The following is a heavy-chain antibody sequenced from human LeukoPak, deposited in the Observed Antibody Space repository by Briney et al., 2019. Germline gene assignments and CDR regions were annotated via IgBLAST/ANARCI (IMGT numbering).Heavy chain of an antibody. V-gene: IGHV4-30-4*01. Sequence: SQTLSLTCTVSGGSISSGDYYWSWIRQPPGKGLEWIGYIYYSGSTYYNPSLKSRVTISVGTSKNQFSLKVRSVTAADTAVYYCARGHVGSYAYYYYYGMDVWGQGTTVTVSS. D-gene: IGHD2-8*01. CDR1: GGSISSGDYY. CDR3: ARGHVGSYAYYYYYGMDV. J-gene: IGHJ6*02. CDR2: IYYSGST.